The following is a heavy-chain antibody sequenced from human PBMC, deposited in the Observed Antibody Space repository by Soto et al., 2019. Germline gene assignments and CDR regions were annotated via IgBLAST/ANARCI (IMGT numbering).Heavy chain of an antibody. CDR2: ITYEGSQI. J-gene: IGHJ6*02. Sequence: QVQLVESGGGVVQPGRSLRLSCAASGFSFPRFGMHWVRQAPGKGLEWVALITYEGSQIYYSDAVKGRFTISRDNGDNTLSLQMDNLRTEDTATYFCAKGRGEMNGANYYGLDVWGHGTTVTV. D-gene: IGHD1-1*01. V-gene: IGHV3-30*18. CDR3: AKGRGEMNGANYYGLDV. CDR1: GFSFPRFG.